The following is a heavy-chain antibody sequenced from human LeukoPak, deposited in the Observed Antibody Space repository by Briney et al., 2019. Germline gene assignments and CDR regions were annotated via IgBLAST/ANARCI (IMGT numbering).Heavy chain of an antibody. CDR3: ARASYYYGSGSPPAFDI. V-gene: IGHV4-4*02. Sequence: SETLSLTCAVSGGSISSSNWWSWVRRPPGKGLEWIGEIYHSGSTNYNPSLKSRVTISVDKSKNQFSLKLSSVTAADTAVYYCARASYYYGSGSPPAFDIWGQGTMVTVSS. D-gene: IGHD3-10*01. J-gene: IGHJ3*02. CDR1: GGSISSSNW. CDR2: IYHSGST.